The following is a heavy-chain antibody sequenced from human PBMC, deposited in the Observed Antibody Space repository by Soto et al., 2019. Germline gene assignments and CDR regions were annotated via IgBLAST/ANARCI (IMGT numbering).Heavy chain of an antibody. J-gene: IGHJ6*02. CDR2: IIPIFGTA. D-gene: IGHD2-15*01. V-gene: IGHV1-69*13. CDR3: ARGRDIVVVVAATTRYGMDV. Sequence: SVKVSCKASGGTFSSYAISWVRQAPGQGLEWMGGIIPIFGTANYAQKFQGRVTITADESTSTAHMELSSLRSEDTAVYYCARGRDIVVVVAATTRYGMDVWGQGTTVTVSS. CDR1: GGTFSSYA.